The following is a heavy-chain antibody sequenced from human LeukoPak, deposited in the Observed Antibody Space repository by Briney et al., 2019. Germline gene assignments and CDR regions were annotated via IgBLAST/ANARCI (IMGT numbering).Heavy chain of an antibody. CDR3: ARHASSMVRGGYYYMDV. CDR2: FDPEDGEI. J-gene: IGHJ6*03. D-gene: IGHD3-10*01. CDR1: GYTLTELS. Sequence: ASVKVSCKVSGYTLTELSMHWVRQAPGKGLEWMGGFDPEDGEIIYAQKFQGRVTMTEDTSTDTAYMELSSLKASDTAMYYCARHASSMVRGGYYYMDVWGKGTTVTISS. V-gene: IGHV1-24*01.